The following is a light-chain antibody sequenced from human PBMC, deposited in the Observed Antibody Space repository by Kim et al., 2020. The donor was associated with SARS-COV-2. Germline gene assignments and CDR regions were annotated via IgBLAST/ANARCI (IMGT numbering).Light chain of an antibody. Sequence: SYELTQPPSVSVSPGQTASITCSGDKLGDKYVSWYQQKPGQSPVLVIYQDTKRLSGIPERFSGSNSGNTATLTISGTQAVDEADYYCQAWDSSTKGVFGG. CDR2: QDT. V-gene: IGLV3-1*01. CDR3: QAWDSSTKGV. J-gene: IGLJ3*02. CDR1: KLGDKY.